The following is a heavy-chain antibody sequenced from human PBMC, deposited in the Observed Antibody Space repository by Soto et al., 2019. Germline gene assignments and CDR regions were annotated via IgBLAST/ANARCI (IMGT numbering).Heavy chain of an antibody. CDR2: IKRDGGEK. CDR1: GFKFSDYW. V-gene: IGHV3-7*05. Sequence: GGSLRLSCAASGFKFSDYWMSWVRQAPGKGLEWVANIKRDGGEKSHADSVKGRFTISRDNARNSLYLQMNFLRTEDTAVYYCAKEGEGGFDYWGQGTLVTVSS. CDR3: AKEGEGGFDY. J-gene: IGHJ4*02.